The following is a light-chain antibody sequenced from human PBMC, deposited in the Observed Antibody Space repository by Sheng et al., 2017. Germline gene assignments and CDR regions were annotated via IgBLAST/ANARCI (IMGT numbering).Light chain of an antibody. V-gene: IGKV3D-15*01. Sequence: EIVMTQSPATLSVSPGERVTLSCRASQSVSSNLAWYQQKPGQAPRLLIYGASARATGIPARFSGSGSGTEFTLTISSLQSEDFAVYYCQQYNTWPPLTFGGGTKVEDQT. J-gene: IGKJ4*01. CDR1: QSVSSN. CDR3: QQYNTWPPLT. CDR2: GAS.